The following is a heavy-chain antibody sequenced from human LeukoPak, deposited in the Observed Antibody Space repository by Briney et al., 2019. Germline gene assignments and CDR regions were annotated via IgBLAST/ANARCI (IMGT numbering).Heavy chain of an antibody. V-gene: IGHV4-59*01. CDR2: IYYTGST. Sequence: PSETLSLTCTVSGCSISNYYWNWIRQPPGKGLEFIGYIYYTGSTNYNPSLKSRVTMSVATSKDQFSLNLRSVTPEDTAVYYCARNLIPEQLVLNFWGQGTLVTVSS. D-gene: IGHD6-13*01. CDR3: ARNLIPEQLVLNF. CDR1: GCSISNYY. J-gene: IGHJ4*02.